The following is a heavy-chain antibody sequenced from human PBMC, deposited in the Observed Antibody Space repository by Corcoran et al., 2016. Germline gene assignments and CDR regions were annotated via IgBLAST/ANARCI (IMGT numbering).Heavy chain of an antibody. CDR2: IDPSDSYT. Sequence: EVHLVQSGAEVKKPGESLRISCKGSGYSFTSYCISWVRQLPGQGLEWMGRIDPSDSYTNYSPSFQGHVTITADKSISTAYLQWSSLTASDTAMYDCARQMGIRGVWYFDLWGRGTLVTVSS. CDR1: GYSFTSYC. CDR3: ARQMGIRGVWYFDL. V-gene: IGHV5-10-1*03. J-gene: IGHJ2*01. D-gene: IGHD6-13*01.